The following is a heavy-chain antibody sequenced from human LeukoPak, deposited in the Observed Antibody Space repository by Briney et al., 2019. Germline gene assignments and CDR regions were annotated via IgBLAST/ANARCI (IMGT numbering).Heavy chain of an antibody. J-gene: IGHJ3*02. D-gene: IGHD2-15*01. Sequence: SETLSLTCTVSGGSISSYYWSWIRQPPGKGLEWIGYIYYSGSTNYNPSLKSRVTISVDTSKNQFSLKLSSVTAADTAVHYCARAPLGSYCSGGSCYFGVAFDIWGQGTMVTVSS. CDR1: GGSISSYY. CDR2: IYYSGST. V-gene: IGHV4-59*01. CDR3: ARAPLGSYCSGGSCYFGVAFDI.